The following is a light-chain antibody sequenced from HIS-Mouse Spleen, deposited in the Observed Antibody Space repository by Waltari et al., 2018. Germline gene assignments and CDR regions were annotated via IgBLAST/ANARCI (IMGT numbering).Light chain of an antibody. CDR2: EGS. Sequence: QSALTQPASVSGSPGQSITISCTGTSSDVGSYNLVSWYQQHPGKAPKLMIYEGSKRPSGVSNPFPGSKSGNTASLTISGLQAEDEADYYCCSYAGSSTYVVFGGGTKLTVL. CDR1: SSDVGSYNL. J-gene: IGLJ2*01. CDR3: CSYAGSSTYVV. V-gene: IGLV2-23*01.